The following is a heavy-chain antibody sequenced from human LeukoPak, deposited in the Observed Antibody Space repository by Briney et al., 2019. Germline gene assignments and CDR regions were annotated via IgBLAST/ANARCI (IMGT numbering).Heavy chain of an antibody. J-gene: IGHJ4*02. CDR1: GFTFSSYA. D-gene: IGHD2-2*01. V-gene: IGHV3-23*01. CDR2: ISGSGGST. CDR3: AKGVGYCSSPSCYAIDY. Sequence: GGSLRLSCAASGFTFSSYAMSWVRQAPGKGLEWVSAISGSGGSTYYAESVKGRFTISRDNSKNTLYLQMNSLRVEDTAVYYCAKGVGYCSSPSCYAIDYWGEGTLVTVSS.